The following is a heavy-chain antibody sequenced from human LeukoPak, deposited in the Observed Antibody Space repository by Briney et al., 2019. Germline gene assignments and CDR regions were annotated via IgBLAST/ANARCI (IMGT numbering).Heavy chain of an antibody. CDR1: GGSFSGYY. CDR3: ARLGGAGATVTTSYYYGMDV. D-gene: IGHD4-11*01. J-gene: IGHJ6*04. V-gene: IGHV4-34*01. CDR2: INHSGSI. Sequence: SETLSLTCAVYGGSFSGYYWSWIRQPPGKGLEWIGEINHSGSINYNPSLKSRVTISVDTSKNQFSLKLSSVTAADTAVYYCARLGGAGATVTTSYYYGMDVWGKGTTVTVSS.